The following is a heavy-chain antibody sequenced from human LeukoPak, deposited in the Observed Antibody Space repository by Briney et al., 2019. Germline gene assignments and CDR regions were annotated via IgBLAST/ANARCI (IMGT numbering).Heavy chain of an antibody. CDR3: ARGRIAAAGLFDY. D-gene: IGHD6-13*01. Sequence: GGSLRLSCAASGFTFTSYSMNWVRQAPGKGLEWVSTISGGGGSTYYADSVKGRFTISRDNSKNTLYLQVNSLRAEDTAVYYCARGRIAAAGLFDYWGQGTLVTVSP. V-gene: IGHV3-23*01. CDR2: ISGGGGST. CDR1: GFTFTSYS. J-gene: IGHJ4*02.